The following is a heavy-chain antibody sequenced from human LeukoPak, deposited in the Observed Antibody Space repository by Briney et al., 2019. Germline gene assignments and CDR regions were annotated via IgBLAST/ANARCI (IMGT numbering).Heavy chain of an antibody. Sequence: GASVKVSCKASGYTFTGYYMHWVRQAPGQGLEWMGWINPNSGGTNYAQKLQGRVTMTTDTSTSTAYMELRSLRSDDTAVYYCARATGYSNYRGLLDYWGQGTLVTVSS. D-gene: IGHD4-11*01. V-gene: IGHV1-2*02. CDR2: INPNSGGT. CDR1: GYTFTGYY. CDR3: ARATGYSNYRGLLDY. J-gene: IGHJ4*02.